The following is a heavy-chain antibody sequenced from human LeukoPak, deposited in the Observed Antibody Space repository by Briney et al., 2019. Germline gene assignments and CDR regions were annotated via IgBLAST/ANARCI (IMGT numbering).Heavy chain of an antibody. CDR3: ARVFRFSHFDY. D-gene: IGHD3-3*01. Sequence: SGTLSLTCTVSGDSINSSNSYWGWVRQPPGKGLEWIATIFYSGSTFYNPSLKSRVTISSDTSKTQFSLRLRSVTAADTAVYYCARVFRFSHFDYWGQGTLVTVSS. CDR1: GDSINSSNSY. V-gene: IGHV4-39*07. J-gene: IGHJ4*02. CDR2: IFYSGST.